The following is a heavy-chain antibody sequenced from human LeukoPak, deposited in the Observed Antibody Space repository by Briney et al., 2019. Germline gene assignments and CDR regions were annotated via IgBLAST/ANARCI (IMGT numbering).Heavy chain of an antibody. J-gene: IGHJ6*02. CDR1: GGTFSSYA. V-gene: IGHV1-69*05. CDR3: ARVASYYYYGMDV. Sequence: SVKVSCKASGGTFSSYAISWVRQAPGQGLEWMGGIIPIFGTANYAQKLQGRVTMTTDTSTSTAYMELRSLRSDDTAVYYCARVASYYYYGMDVWGQGTTVTVSS. CDR2: IIPIFGTA.